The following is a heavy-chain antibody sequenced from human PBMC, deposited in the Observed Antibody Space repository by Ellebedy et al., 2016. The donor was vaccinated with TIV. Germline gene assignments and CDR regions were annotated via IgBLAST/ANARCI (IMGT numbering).Heavy chain of an antibody. CDR2: ISSNGKIM. CDR3: ARDPPLGGSRGGLDV. CDR1: GFTLISYS. V-gene: IGHV3-48*04. Sequence: GESLKISXAASGFTLISYSMTWVRQAPGKGLEWVSYISSNGKIMYYADSVKGRFTISRDSAKNSLHLQMNSLRAEDTAVYYCARDPPLGGSRGGLDVWGQGTTVTVSS. D-gene: IGHD2-2*01. J-gene: IGHJ6*02.